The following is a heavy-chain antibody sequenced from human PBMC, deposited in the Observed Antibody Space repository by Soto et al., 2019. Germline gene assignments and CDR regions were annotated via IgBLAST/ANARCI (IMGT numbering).Heavy chain of an antibody. CDR1: GGSIGSYH. V-gene: IGHV4-59*01. Sequence: SETLSLTCTVSGGSIGSYHWSWVRQPPGKGLEWIASVYYTGTTNYNPSLGSRVTLSVDTSKSQFSLRLSSVTATATAVYYSVRGGMASGCWYFDLWGRGTLVTVSS. J-gene: IGHJ2*01. CDR3: VRGGMASGCWYFDL. CDR2: VYYTGTT. D-gene: IGHD3-22*01.